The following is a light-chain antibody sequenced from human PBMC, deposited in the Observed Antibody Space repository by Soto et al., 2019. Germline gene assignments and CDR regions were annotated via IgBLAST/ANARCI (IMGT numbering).Light chain of an antibody. Sequence: IQMTQSPSAMSASVGDRGTITCRASQDIRNYLSWFQQKQGKVRERLIYAASSMPSGVPSRFAGSGYGKEFTLTISGLQPEDIATYKCLQPNSYPYTFGQRTKLEI. V-gene: IGKV1-17*03. J-gene: IGKJ2*01. CDR3: LQPNSYPYT. CDR1: QDIRNY. CDR2: AAS.